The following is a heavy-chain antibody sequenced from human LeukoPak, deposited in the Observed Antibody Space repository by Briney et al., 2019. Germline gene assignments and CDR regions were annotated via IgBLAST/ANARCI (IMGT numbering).Heavy chain of an antibody. D-gene: IGHD3-10*01. Sequence: SETLSPTCTVSGGSISSYYWSWIRQPAGKGLEWIGRIYTSGSTNYNPSLKSRVTMSVDTSKNQFSLKLSSVTAADTAVYYCARGRRGMVRGALDYWGQGTLVTVSS. V-gene: IGHV4-4*07. CDR2: IYTSGST. CDR3: ARGRRGMVRGALDY. J-gene: IGHJ4*02. CDR1: GGSISSYY.